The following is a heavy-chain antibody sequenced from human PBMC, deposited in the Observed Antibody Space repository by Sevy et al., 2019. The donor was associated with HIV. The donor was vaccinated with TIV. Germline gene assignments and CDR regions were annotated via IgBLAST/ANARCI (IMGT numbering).Heavy chain of an antibody. Sequence: GGSLRLSCTASGFTFSSYEMNWVRQAPGKGLEWVSYITKSGSSIYYSDSVRGRFTVSRDNAKNSLYLQTKSLRAEDTAVYYCARDLPPSATTVAHFDYWGRGTLVTVSS. CDR1: GFTFSSYE. J-gene: IGHJ4*02. CDR3: ARDLPPSATTVAHFDY. CDR2: ITKSGSSI. V-gene: IGHV3-48*03. D-gene: IGHD4-17*01.